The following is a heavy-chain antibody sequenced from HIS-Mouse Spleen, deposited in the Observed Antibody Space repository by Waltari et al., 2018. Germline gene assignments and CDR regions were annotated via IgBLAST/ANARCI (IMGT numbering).Heavy chain of an antibody. J-gene: IGHJ4*02. CDR2: IYSGGST. V-gene: IGHV3-53*01. CDR3: ARNFYRYYFDY. D-gene: IGHD3-9*01. CDR1: GFSVRTNY. Sequence: EVQLVESGGGLIQPGGSLRLPWSASGFSVRTNYFSRVRQAPGKGLEWVSVIYSGGSTYYADSVKGRFTISRDNSKNTLYLQMNSLRAEDTAVYYCARNFYRYYFDYWGQGTLVTVSS.